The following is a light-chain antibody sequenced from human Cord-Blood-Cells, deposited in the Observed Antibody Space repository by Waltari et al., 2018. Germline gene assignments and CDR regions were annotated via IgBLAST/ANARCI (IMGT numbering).Light chain of an antibody. CDR1: QRVSSY. V-gene: IGKV3-11*01. CDR3: QQRSNWHPLT. CDR2: DAS. J-gene: IGKJ4*01. Sequence: EIVLTQSPATLSLSPGERATPSCRASQRVSSYLAWYQQKPGQAPRLLIYDASNRATGIPARFSGSGSGTDFTLTISSLEPEDFAVYYCQQRSNWHPLTFGGGTKVEIK.